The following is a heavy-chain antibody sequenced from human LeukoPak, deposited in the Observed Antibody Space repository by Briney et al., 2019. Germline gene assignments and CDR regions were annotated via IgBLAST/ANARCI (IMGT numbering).Heavy chain of an antibody. CDR1: GYTFTGYY. CDR2: INPSGGST. V-gene: IGHV1-46*01. Sequence: AASVKVSCKASGYTFTGYYMHWVRQAPGQGLEWMGIINPSGGSTSYAQKFQGRVTMTRDMSTSTVYMELSSLRSEDTAVYYCARGIPAYYYDSSESLDYWGQGTLVTVSS. CDR3: ARGIPAYYYDSSESLDY. D-gene: IGHD3-22*01. J-gene: IGHJ4*02.